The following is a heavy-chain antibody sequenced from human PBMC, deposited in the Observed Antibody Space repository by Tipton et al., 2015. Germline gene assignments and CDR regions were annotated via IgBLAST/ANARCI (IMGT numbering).Heavy chain of an antibody. CDR3: ACQDYDSLTRDYQTVDY. CDR2: ISHSGNT. J-gene: IGHJ4*02. V-gene: IGHV4-38-2*01. Sequence: TLSLTCAVSAYSISSDYYWGWIRQPPGKGLEWIGRISHSGNTYYNPSLKSRVTMSRDTPKNQFSLKLTSVTAADTAVYYCACQDYDSLTRDYQTVDYWGQGTLVTVSS. CDR1: AYSISSDYY. D-gene: IGHD3-9*01.